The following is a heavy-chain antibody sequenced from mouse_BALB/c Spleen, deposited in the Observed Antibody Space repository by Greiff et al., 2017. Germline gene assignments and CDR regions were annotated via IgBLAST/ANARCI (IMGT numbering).Heavy chain of an antibody. CDR1: GFSLTSYG. Sequence: QVQLKESGPGLVAPSQSLSITCTVSGFSLTSYGVHWVRQPPGKGLEWLGVIWAGGSTNYNSALMSRLSISKDNSKSQVFLKMNSLQTDDTAMYYCAGGIYYDYVAMDYWGQGTSVTVSS. D-gene: IGHD2-4*01. V-gene: IGHV2-9*02. CDR2: IWAGGST. CDR3: AGGIYYDYVAMDY. J-gene: IGHJ4*01.